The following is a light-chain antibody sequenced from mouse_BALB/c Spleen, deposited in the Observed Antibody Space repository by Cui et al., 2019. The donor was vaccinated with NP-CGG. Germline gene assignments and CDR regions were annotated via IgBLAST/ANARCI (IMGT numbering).Light chain of an antibody. CDR2: GTN. J-gene: IGLJ1*01. CDR3: ALWYSNHWV. Sequence: QAVVTQESATNPSPGETVTPTCRSSIGAVTTSNYANWAQEKPDHLFTVLIGGTNNRAPGVPARFSGSLIGDKAALTITGAQTEDEAIYFCALWYSNHWVFGGGTKLTVL. V-gene: IGLV1*01. CDR1: IGAVTTSNY.